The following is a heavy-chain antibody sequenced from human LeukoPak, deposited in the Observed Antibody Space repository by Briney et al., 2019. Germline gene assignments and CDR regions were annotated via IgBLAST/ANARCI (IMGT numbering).Heavy chain of an antibody. V-gene: IGHV3-7*05. CDR1: GFTFSSYW. CDR2: IKQDGSEK. D-gene: IGHD6-19*01. J-gene: IGHJ4*02. CDR3: ARGGSPPGIAVAGTGIFDY. Sequence: GESLRLSCAASGFTFSSYWMSWVRQAPGKGLEWVANIKQDGSEKYYVDSVKGRFTISRDNAKNSLYLQMNSLRAEDTAVYYCARGGSPPGIAVAGTGIFDYWGQGTLVTVSS.